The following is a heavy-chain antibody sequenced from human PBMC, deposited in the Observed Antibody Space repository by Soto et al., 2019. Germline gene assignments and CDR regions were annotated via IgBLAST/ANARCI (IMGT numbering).Heavy chain of an antibody. D-gene: IGHD2-15*01. Sequence: ASVKVSCKASGGTFSSYAISWVRQAPGQGLEWMGGIIPIFGTANYAQKFQGRVTITADESTSTAYMELSSLRCEDTAVYYCAREGCSGGSCEPYYYGMDVWGQGTTVTVSS. V-gene: IGHV1-69*13. J-gene: IGHJ6*02. CDR2: IIPIFGTA. CDR3: AREGCSGGSCEPYYYGMDV. CDR1: GGTFSSYA.